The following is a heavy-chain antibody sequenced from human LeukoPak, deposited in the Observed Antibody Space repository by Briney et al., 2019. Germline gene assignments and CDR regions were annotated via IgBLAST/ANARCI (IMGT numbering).Heavy chain of an antibody. CDR2: INSDGSST. D-gene: IGHD1/OR15-1a*01. Sequence: PGGSLTLSCAASGFTFSSYWMHCVRHAPGKGLVCVSRINSDGSSTSYTDSVKGRFTISRDNAKNTLYLQMNSLRAEDTAVYYCARRAETNWGQGTLVTVSS. J-gene: IGHJ4*02. CDR3: ARRAETN. V-gene: IGHV3-74*01. CDR1: GFTFSSYW.